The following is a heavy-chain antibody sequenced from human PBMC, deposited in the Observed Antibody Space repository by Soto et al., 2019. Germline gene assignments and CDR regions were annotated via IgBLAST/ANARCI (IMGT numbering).Heavy chain of an antibody. Sequence: GGSLRLSCAASGFTFSSYSMNWVRQAPGKGLEWVSYISSSSSTIYYADSVKGRFTISRDNAKNSLYLQMNSLRAEDTAVYYCARVATLAPAGYSSSYNWFDPWGQGTLVTVSS. D-gene: IGHD6-13*01. CDR2: ISSSSSTI. CDR1: GFTFSSYS. V-gene: IGHV3-48*01. J-gene: IGHJ5*02. CDR3: ARVATLAPAGYSSSYNWFDP.